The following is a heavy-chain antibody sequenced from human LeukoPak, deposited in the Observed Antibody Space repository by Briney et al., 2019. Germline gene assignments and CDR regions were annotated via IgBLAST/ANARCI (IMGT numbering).Heavy chain of an antibody. CDR2: INHSGST. D-gene: IGHD1-14*01. Sequence: PSETLSLTCAVYGGSFSGYYWSWIRQPPGKGLEWIGEINHSGSTNYNPSLKSRVTISVDTSKNQFSLKLSSVTAADTAVYYCARGRIGLFFDLWGRGTLVTVSS. CDR3: ARGRIGLFFDL. V-gene: IGHV4-34*01. J-gene: IGHJ2*01. CDR1: GGSFSGYY.